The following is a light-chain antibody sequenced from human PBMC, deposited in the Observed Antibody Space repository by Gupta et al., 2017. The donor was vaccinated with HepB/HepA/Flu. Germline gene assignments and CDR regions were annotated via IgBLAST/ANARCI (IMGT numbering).Light chain of an antibody. J-gene: IGKJ1*01. CDR2: LGS. Sequence: DIVMTQSPLSLPVTPGETASISCRSSQSLLHSNGNNYLEWYLQKPGQSSQLLIYLGSNRASGVPDRFSGSGSGTDFTLKISRVEAEDVGVYYCMQALQTPPTFGQGTKVEIK. CDR3: MQALQTPPT. V-gene: IGKV2-28*01. CDR1: QSLLHSNGNNY.